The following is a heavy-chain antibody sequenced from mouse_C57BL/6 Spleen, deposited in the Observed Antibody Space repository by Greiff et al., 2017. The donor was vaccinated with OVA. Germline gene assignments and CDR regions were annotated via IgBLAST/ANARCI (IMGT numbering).Heavy chain of an antibody. Sequence: EVMLVESGGDLVKPGGSLKLSCAASGFTFSSYGMSWVRQTPDKRLEWVATISSGGSYTYYPDSVKGRFTISRDNAKNTLYLQMSSLKSEDTAMYYCATVVATGDDAMDYWGQGTSVTVSS. CDR1: GFTFSSYG. CDR3: ATVVATGDDAMDY. V-gene: IGHV5-6*02. CDR2: ISSGGSYT. D-gene: IGHD1-1*01. J-gene: IGHJ4*01.